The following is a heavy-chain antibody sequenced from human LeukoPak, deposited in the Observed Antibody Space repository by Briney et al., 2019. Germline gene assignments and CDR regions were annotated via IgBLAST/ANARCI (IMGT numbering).Heavy chain of an antibody. D-gene: IGHD4-17*01. Sequence: PSETLSLTCTVSGGSVSSGSYYWSWIRQPPGKGLEWIGEINHSGSTNYNPSLKSRVTISVDTSKNQFSLRLSSVTAADTAAYYCARNYGDGGPIDYWGQGTLVTVSS. V-gene: IGHV4-39*07. CDR3: ARNYGDGGPIDY. CDR2: INHSGST. J-gene: IGHJ4*02. CDR1: GGSVSSGSYY.